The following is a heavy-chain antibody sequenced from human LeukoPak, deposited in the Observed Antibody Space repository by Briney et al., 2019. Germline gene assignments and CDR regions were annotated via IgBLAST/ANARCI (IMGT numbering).Heavy chain of an antibody. CDR2: IYYSGST. V-gene: IGHV4-59*01. CDR3: ARDYGADGYYYYYGMDV. CDR1: GGSISSYY. D-gene: IGHD5-24*01. Sequence: SETLSLTCTVSGGSISSYYWSWIRQPPGKGLGWIGYIYYSGSTNYNPSLKSRVTISVDTSKNQFSLKLSSVTAADTAVYYCARDYGADGYYYYYGMDVWGQGTTVTVSS. J-gene: IGHJ6*02.